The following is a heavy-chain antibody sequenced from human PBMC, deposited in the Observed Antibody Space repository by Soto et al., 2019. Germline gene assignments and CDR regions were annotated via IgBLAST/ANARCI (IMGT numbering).Heavy chain of an antibody. CDR3: ARHGNTVTPGYYYGMDV. J-gene: IGHJ6*02. Sequence: PSVLLSLPCTVAEGSISSSSSYSGWNTLPPGTGLEGIVTIYYIGITYYNPSLKSRVTISVDTSKNQFSLKLSSVTATDTAVYYCARHGNTVTPGYYYGMDVWGQGTTVTVSS. CDR1: EGSISSSSSY. CDR2: IYYIGIT. V-gene: IGHV4-39*01. D-gene: IGHD4-17*01.